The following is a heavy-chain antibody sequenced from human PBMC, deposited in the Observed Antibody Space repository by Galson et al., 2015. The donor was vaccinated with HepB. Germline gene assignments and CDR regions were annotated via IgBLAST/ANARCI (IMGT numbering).Heavy chain of an antibody. CDR1: GFPFSRYS. CDR3: ARDGVWKTDAFDI. V-gene: IGHV3-33*01. Sequence: SLRLSCAASGFPFSRYSMHWARQAPGKGLEWVAVIWYDGSNKYYADSVKGRFTISRDNAKNSLYLQMNSLRDEDTAVYYCARDGVWKTDAFDIWGQRTMVTVSS. J-gene: IGHJ3*02. D-gene: IGHD3-16*01. CDR2: IWYDGSNK.